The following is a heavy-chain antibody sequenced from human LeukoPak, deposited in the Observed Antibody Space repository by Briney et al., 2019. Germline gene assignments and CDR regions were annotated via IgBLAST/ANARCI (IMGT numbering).Heavy chain of an antibody. CDR3: ARVIAPAAWFDP. J-gene: IGHJ5*02. V-gene: IGHV4-59*01. D-gene: IGHD6-13*01. Sequence: SETLSLTCTVSGGSISSYYWSWIRQPPGKGLEWIGYIYYSGSTNYNPSLKSRVTISVDTSKNQFSLKLSSVTAADTAVYYCARVIAPAAWFDPWGQGALVTVSS. CDR2: IYYSGST. CDR1: GGSISSYY.